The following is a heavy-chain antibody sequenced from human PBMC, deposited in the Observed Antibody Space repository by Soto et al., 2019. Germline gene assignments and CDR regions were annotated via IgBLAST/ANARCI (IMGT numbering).Heavy chain of an antibody. D-gene: IGHD5-18*01. CDR2: IYPGDSDT. Sequence: GESMKISCNGSGYSFTSYWIGLIRKMPGKGPEWMGIIYPGDSDTRYSPSFQGQVTISADKSISTAYLQWSSLEASDTAMYYCARHETAMVTPIYYYYGMDVWXQGTTVTVSS. CDR3: ARHETAMVTPIYYYYGMDV. V-gene: IGHV5-51*01. CDR1: GYSFTSYW. J-gene: IGHJ6*02.